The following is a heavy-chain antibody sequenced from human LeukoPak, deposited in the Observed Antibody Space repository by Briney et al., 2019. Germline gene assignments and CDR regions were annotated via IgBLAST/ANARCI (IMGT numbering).Heavy chain of an antibody. D-gene: IGHD6-19*01. Sequence: SETLSLTCTVSRGSISSYYWSWIRQPPGKGLEWIGYISYSGSTNYNPSLKSRVTLSVDTSKNQISLRLSSVTAADTAVYYCTRDGGVAVSPLDFDFWGQGTLVTVSS. CDR3: TRDGGVAVSPLDFDF. CDR2: ISYSGST. J-gene: IGHJ4*02. V-gene: IGHV4-59*01. CDR1: RGSISSYY.